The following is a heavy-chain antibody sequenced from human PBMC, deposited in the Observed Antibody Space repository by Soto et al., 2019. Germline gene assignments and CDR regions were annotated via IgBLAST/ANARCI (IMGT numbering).Heavy chain of an antibody. D-gene: IGHD3-3*01. Sequence: RASVKVSCKASGYTFSSYAMHWVRQAPGQRLEWMGWISAYNGNTNYAQKLQGRVTMTTDTSTSTAYMELRSLRSDDTAVYYCARARAPFSIYDFWSGYYTDGMDVWGQGTTVTVSS. CDR2: ISAYNGNT. CDR3: ARARAPFSIYDFWSGYYTDGMDV. CDR1: GYTFSSYA. J-gene: IGHJ6*02. V-gene: IGHV1-18*01.